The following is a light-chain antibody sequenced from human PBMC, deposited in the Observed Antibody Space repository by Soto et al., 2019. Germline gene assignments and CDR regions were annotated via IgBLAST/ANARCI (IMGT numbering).Light chain of an antibody. J-gene: IGKJ2*01. V-gene: IGKV3-15*01. CDR3: QQYDSYMYA. CDR2: GAS. CDR1: QSVRNN. Sequence: EIVMSQSPATLSVSPGARAPLSCRASQSVRNNLAWYQQRPGQAPRLLMYGASTRPSGIPARFTGGGSGTDFTLTITSLQSEDFAVYYCQQYDSYMYAFGQGTKVDIK.